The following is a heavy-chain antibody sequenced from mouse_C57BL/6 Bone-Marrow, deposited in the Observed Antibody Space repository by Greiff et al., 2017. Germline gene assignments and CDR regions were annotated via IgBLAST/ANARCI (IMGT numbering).Heavy chain of an antibody. CDR2: IYPSDSET. D-gene: IGHD1-1*01. CDR3: ASGYYGRAFAY. V-gene: IGHV1-61*01. Sequence: QVQLQQPGAELVRPGSSVKLSCKASGYTFTSYWMDWVKQRPGQGLEWIGNIYPSDSETHYNQKFKDKATLTVDKSSSTAYMQLSSLTSEDSAVYYCASGYYGRAFAYWGQGTLVTVSA. J-gene: IGHJ3*01. CDR1: GYTFTSYW.